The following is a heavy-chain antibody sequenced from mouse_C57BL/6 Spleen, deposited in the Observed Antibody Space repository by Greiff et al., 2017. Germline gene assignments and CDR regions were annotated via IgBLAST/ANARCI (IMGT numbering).Heavy chain of an antibody. CDR1: GFSLTSYG. Sequence: VQLQESGPGLVQPSQSLSITCTVSGFSLTSYGVHWVRQSPGKGLEWLGVIWSGGSTDYNAAFISRLSISKDNSKSQVFFKMNSLQADDTAIYYCARGRLHDAMDYWGQGTSVTVSS. D-gene: IGHD2-13*01. CDR3: ARGRLHDAMDY. CDR2: IWSGGST. V-gene: IGHV2-2*01. J-gene: IGHJ4*01.